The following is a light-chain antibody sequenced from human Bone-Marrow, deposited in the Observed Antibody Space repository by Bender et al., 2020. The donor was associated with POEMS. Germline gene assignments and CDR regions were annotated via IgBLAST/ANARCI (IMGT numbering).Light chain of an antibody. CDR2: EVS. CDR1: NSDIGYNTF. CDR3: SSYVGSNSYV. Sequence: QSALTQPPSASGSPGQSVTISCTGTNSDIGYNTFVSWYQQYPGKAPKLLIYEVSKRPSGVPDRFSGSKSGNTASLTVSGLQAEDEADYYCSSYVGSNSYVFGTGTKVTVL. V-gene: IGLV2-8*01. J-gene: IGLJ1*01.